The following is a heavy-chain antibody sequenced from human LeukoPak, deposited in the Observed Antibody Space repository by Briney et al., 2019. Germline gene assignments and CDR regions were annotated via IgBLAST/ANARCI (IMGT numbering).Heavy chain of an antibody. CDR1: GFTFSSYA. V-gene: IGHV3-23*01. CDR3: AKQLGYCSDGSCYFPY. D-gene: IGHD2-15*01. Sequence: GGSLRLSCAASGFTFSSYAMSWVRQAPGKGLEWVSAISGSGGSTYYADSVQGRFTISRDNSKSTLCLQMNSLRAEDTAVYYCAKQLGYCSDGSCYFPYWGQGTLVTVTS. J-gene: IGHJ4*02. CDR2: ISGSGGST.